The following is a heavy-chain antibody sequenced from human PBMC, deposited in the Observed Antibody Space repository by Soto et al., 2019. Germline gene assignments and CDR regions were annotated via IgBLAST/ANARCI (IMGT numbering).Heavy chain of an antibody. CDR1: GFTFSSYA. V-gene: IGHV3-30-3*01. D-gene: IGHD6-13*01. CDR2: ISYDGSNK. CDR3: ASPIAAAGYFDY. J-gene: IGHJ4*02. Sequence: SLRLSCAASGFTFSSYAMHWVRQAPGKGLEWVAVISYDGSNKYYADSVKGRFTISRDNSKNTLYLQMNSLRAEDTAVYYCASPIAAAGYFDYWGQGTLVTVSS.